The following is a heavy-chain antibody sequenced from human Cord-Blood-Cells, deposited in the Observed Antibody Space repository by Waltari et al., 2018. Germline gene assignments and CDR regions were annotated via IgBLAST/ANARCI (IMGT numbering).Heavy chain of an antibody. CDR1: GGSISSYY. V-gene: IGHV4-59*08. D-gene: IGHD6-13*01. Sequence: QVQLQEPGPGLVKPSETLSLPCTVPGGSISSYYGSWIRQPPGKGLEWIGYIYYSGSTNYNPSLKSRVTISVDTSKNQFSLKLSSVTAADTAVYYCARHVGIAAAGFDYWGQGTLVTVSS. CDR2: IYYSGST. CDR3: ARHVGIAAAGFDY. J-gene: IGHJ4*02.